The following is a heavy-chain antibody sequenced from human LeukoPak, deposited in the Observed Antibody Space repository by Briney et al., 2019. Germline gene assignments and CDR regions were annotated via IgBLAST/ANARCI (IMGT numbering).Heavy chain of an antibody. Sequence: SETLSLTCTVSGYSISSGYYWGWIRQPPGQGLEWIGSIYHSGSTYYNPSLKSRVTISVDTSKNQFSLKLSSVTAADTAVYYCASWGYYYDSSGYLDYWGQGTLVTVSS. CDR3: ASWGYYYDSSGYLDY. D-gene: IGHD3-22*01. CDR1: GYSISSGYY. CDR2: IYHSGST. J-gene: IGHJ4*02. V-gene: IGHV4-38-2*02.